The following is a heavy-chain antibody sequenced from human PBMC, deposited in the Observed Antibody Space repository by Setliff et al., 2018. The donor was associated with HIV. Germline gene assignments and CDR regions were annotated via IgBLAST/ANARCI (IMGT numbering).Heavy chain of an antibody. CDR1: GYTFINNY. D-gene: IGHD6-19*01. J-gene: IGHJ4*02. CDR2: INPTGDIT. CDR3: ARDSEYSSVT. Sequence: ASVKVSCKASGYTFINNYIHWVRQAPGQGLEWMGLINPTGDITFYPQKFQARVTMTRDTSTSTVYMELSSLRSEDTAVYYCARDSEYSSVTWGQGTLVTVSS. V-gene: IGHV1-46*01.